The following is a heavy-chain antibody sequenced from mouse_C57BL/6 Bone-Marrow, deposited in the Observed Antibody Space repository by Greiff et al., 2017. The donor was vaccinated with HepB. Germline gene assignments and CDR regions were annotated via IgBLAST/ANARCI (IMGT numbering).Heavy chain of an antibody. D-gene: IGHD1-1*01. CDR2: ISSGGDYI. CDR1: GFTFSSYA. CDR3: TRATTVVEGYAMDY. V-gene: IGHV5-9-1*02. Sequence: EVQLVESGEGLVKPGGSLKLSCAASGFTFSSYAMSWVRQTPEKRLEWVAYISSGGDYIYYADTVKGRFTISRDNARNTLYLQMSSLKSEDTAMYYCTRATTVVEGYAMDYWGQGTSVTVSS. J-gene: IGHJ4*01.